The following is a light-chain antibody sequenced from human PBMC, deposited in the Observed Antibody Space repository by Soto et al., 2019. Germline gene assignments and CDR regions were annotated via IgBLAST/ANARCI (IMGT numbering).Light chain of an antibody. CDR1: QSISSY. CDR3: QQSYSTIWT. V-gene: IGKV1-39*01. Sequence: DIQMTQSPSSLSASVGDRVTITWRASQSISSYLNWYQQKPGKAPKLLIYAASSLQSGVPSRFSGSGYGTDLTITISSLQNEDFETYYCQQSYSTIWTFGHGTKVDIK. J-gene: IGKJ1*01. CDR2: AAS.